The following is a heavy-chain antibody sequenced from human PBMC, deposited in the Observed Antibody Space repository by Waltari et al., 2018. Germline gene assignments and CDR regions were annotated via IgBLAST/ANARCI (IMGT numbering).Heavy chain of an antibody. CDR1: GFTFSSYS. CDR2: ISSSSSYI. CDR3: ARTIFGVVTFDY. D-gene: IGHD3-3*01. Sequence: EVQLVESGGGLVKPGGSLRLSCAASGFTFSSYSMNWVRQAPGKGLEWVSSISSSSSYIYYADSVKGRFTISRDNAKNSLYLQMNSLRAEDTAVYYCARTIFGVVTFDYWGQGTLVTVSS. J-gene: IGHJ4*02. V-gene: IGHV3-21*01.